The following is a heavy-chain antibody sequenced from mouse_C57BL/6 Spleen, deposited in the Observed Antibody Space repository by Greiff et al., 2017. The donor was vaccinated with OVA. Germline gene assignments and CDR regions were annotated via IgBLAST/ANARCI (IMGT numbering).Heavy chain of an antibody. D-gene: IGHD1-1*02. CDR2: IYPGDGDT. J-gene: IGHJ3*01. Sequence: VKLQESGPELVKSGASVKISCKASGYAFSSSWMNWVKQRPGKGLEWIGRIYPGDGDTNYNGKFKGKATLTADKSSSTAYMQLSSLTSEDSAVYFCAHYGGAYWGQGTLVTVSA. CDR1: GYAFSSSW. CDR3: AHYGGAY. V-gene: IGHV1-82*01.